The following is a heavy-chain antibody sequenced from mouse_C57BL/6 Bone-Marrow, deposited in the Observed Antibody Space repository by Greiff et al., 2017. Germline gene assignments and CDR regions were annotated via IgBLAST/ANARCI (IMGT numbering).Heavy chain of an antibody. Sequence: EVKLMESGGDLVKPGGSLKLSCAASGFTFSSYGMSWVRQTPDKRLEWVATISSGGSYTYYPDSVKGRFTISRDNAKNTLYLQMSSLKSEDTAMYYCARPFNGDVYFDYWGQGTTLTVSS. CDR2: ISSGGSYT. CDR3: ARPFNGDVYFDY. V-gene: IGHV5-6*01. D-gene: IGHD4-1*01. J-gene: IGHJ2*01. CDR1: GFTFSSYG.